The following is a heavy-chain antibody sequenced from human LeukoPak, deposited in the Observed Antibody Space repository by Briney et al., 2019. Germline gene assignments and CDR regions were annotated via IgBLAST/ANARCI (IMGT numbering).Heavy chain of an antibody. CDR2: VSDGGGST. V-gene: IGHV3-23*01. J-gene: IGHJ4*02. Sequence: GGPLRLSCAASGFTFSSYALSWVRQAPGKGLEWVSAVSDGGGSTYYADSVKGRFTISRDNSKNTLYLQMNSLRAGDAAVYYCAKRGGGRYFDYWGQGTLVTVSS. CDR1: GFTFSSYA. CDR3: AKRGGGRYFDY. D-gene: IGHD3-10*01.